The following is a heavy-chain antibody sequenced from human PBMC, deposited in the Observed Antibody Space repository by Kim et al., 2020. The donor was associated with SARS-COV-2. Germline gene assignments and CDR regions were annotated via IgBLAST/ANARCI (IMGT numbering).Heavy chain of an antibody. V-gene: IGHV3-66*02. CDR3: ARFSAHKYYYDSSGYSGDY. D-gene: IGHD3-22*01. J-gene: IGHJ4*02. CDR2: IYSGGST. Sequence: GGSLRLSCAASGFTVSSNYMSWVRQAPGKGLEWVSVIYSGGSTYYADSVKGRFTISRDNSKNTLYLQMNSLRAEDTAVYYCARFSAHKYYYDSSGYSGDYWGQGTLVTVSS. CDR1: GFTVSSNY.